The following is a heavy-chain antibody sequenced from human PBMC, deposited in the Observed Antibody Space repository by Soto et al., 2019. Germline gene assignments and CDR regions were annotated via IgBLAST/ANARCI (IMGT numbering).Heavy chain of an antibody. J-gene: IGHJ4*02. Sequence: GESLKISCKGSGYSFTNSWINWVRQMPGKGLEWMGRIDPRDSYANYSPSFQGHVTISADKSISTAYLQWSSLKASDTAMYYCTRQSGTYYDSSGYYFDYWGQGTLVTVS. CDR1: GYSFTNSW. CDR2: IDPRDSYA. V-gene: IGHV5-10-1*01. CDR3: TRQSGTYYDSSGYYFDY. D-gene: IGHD3-22*01.